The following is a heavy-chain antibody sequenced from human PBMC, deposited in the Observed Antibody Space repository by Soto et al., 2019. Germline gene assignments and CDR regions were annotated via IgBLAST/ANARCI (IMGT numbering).Heavy chain of an antibody. CDR3: ARKGDCGGDCYSKDWYFDL. V-gene: IGHV1-3*01. J-gene: IGHJ2*01. Sequence: ASVKVSCKASGYTFTSYAMHWVRQAPGQRLEWMGWINAGNGNTKYSQKFQGRVTITRDTSASTAYMELSSLRSEDTAVYYCARKGDCGGDCYSKDWYFDLWGRGTLVTVSS. D-gene: IGHD2-21*01. CDR2: INAGNGNT. CDR1: GYTFTSYA.